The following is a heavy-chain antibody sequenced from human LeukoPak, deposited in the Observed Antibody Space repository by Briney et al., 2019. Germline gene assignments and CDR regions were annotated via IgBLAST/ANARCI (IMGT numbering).Heavy chain of an antibody. V-gene: IGHV1-18*01. CDR1: GFTLTSYG. J-gene: IGHJ3*02. CDR3: ARLYYYGSGSYTPYDAFDI. CDR2: ISAYNGNT. Sequence: GASVKVSCKASGFTLTSYGISWVRQAPGQGLEWMGWISAYNGNTNYAQKLQGRVTMTTDTSTSTAYMELRSLRSDDTAVYYCARLYYYGSGSYTPYDAFDIWGQGTMVTVSS. D-gene: IGHD3-10*01.